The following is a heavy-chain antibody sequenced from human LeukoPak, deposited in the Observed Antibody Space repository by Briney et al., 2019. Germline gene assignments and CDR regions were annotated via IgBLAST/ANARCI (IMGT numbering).Heavy chain of an antibody. Sequence: SETLSLTCTVSGGSISSYYWTWIRQAPGKGLEWIGYIYYTGSTNYSPSLKSRVSISIDPSKNQFSLKLTSVTAADTAVYYCARDPTYWGQGILVTVSS. CDR3: ARDPTY. V-gene: IGHV4-59*01. J-gene: IGHJ4*02. CDR2: IYYTGST. CDR1: GGSISSYY.